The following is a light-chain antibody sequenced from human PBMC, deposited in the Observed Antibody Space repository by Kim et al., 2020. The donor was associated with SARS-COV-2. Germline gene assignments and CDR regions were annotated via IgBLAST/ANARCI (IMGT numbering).Light chain of an antibody. V-gene: IGKV1-6*01. J-gene: IGKJ4*01. CDR3: LQDYNYPLT. CDR1: QGIIND. CDR2: AAS. Sequence: ASVGDAVNITCRESQGIINDLGWYQQKQGKARNHLIYAASSLQRCVPSRVSGSGSGTDFTRTINSLQPENFATYYCLQDYNYPLTFGGGTKVDIK.